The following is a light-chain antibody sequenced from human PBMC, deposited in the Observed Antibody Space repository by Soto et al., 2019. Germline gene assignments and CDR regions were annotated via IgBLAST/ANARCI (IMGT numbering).Light chain of an antibody. Sequence: DIQMTQSPSSLSASVGDRVTITCRASQSISTYLNWYQQKPGKAPKLLIYAASSLQSGVPSRFSGSGSATDFTLTISSLQPEDFATYYCQQSYNTPRTFGQGTKVEIK. CDR2: AAS. V-gene: IGKV1-39*01. CDR3: QQSYNTPRT. CDR1: QSISTY. J-gene: IGKJ1*01.